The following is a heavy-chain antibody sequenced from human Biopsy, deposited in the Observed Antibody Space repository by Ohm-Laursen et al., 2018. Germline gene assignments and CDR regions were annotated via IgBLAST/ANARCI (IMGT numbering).Heavy chain of an antibody. V-gene: IGHV4-59*01. J-gene: IGHJ2*01. D-gene: IGHD3-22*01. CDR2: IYYTGNT. CDR1: GDSISTYY. CDR3: ARDRGYYSDRTVPGYFDL. Sequence: SETLSLTCIVSGDSISTYYWSWIRQPPGKGLQWIGYIYYTGNTDYNPSLQSRVTISVDTSKNHFSLRLRSMTPADTAMYYCARDRGYYSDRTVPGYFDLWGRGTPVTVSS.